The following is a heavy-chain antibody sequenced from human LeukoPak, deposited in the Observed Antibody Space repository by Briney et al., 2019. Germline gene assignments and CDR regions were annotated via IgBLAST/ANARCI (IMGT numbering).Heavy chain of an antibody. D-gene: IGHD2-15*01. J-gene: IGHJ4*02. V-gene: IGHV3-23*01. CDR3: AKGGYCSGGSRYVRDLYYFDY. CDR1: GFTFSSYA. CDR2: ISGSGGST. Sequence: SGGSLRLSCAASGFTFSSYAMSWVRQAPGKGLEWVSAISGSGGSTYYADSVKGRFTISRDNSKNTLYLQMNSLRAEDTAVYYCAKGGYCSGGSRYVRDLYYFDYWGQGTLVTVSS.